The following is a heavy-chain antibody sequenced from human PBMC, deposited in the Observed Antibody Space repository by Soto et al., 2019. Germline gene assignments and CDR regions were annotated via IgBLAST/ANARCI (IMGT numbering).Heavy chain of an antibody. CDR1: GFTFSDYY. D-gene: IGHD6-13*01. CDR3: ARDYDSSSWFRPYYYYYGMDV. Sequence: PGGSLRLSCAASGFTFSDYYMSWIRQAPGKGLEWVSYISSSGSTIYYADSVKGRFTISRDNAKNSLYLQMNSLRAEDTAVYYCARDYDSSSWFRPYYYYYGMDVWGQGTTVTVS. J-gene: IGHJ6*02. CDR2: ISSSGSTI. V-gene: IGHV3-11*01.